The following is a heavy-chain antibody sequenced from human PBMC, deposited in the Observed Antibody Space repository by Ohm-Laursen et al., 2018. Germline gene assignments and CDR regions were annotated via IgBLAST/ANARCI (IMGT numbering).Heavy chain of an antibody. CDR3: ARGPRGVSAFLFY. Sequence: ASVKVSCKASGYTFTNYYMHWVRQAPGQGLEWMGIINTGGGSTSHAQKFQGRLTMTRDTSTSTVYMELSSLRSDDTAVYYCARGPRGVSAFLFYWGQGTLVTVSS. D-gene: IGHD3-10*01. V-gene: IGHV1-46*01. CDR2: INTGGGST. J-gene: IGHJ4*02. CDR1: GYTFTNYY.